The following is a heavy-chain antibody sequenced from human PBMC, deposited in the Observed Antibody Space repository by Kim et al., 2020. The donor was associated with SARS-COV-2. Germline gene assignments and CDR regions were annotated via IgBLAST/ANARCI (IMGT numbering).Heavy chain of an antibody. CDR3: AKVMSDGDYFDY. V-gene: IGHV3-9*01. D-gene: IGHD4-17*01. J-gene: IGHJ4*02. CDR1: GFTFDDYA. Sequence: GGSLRLSCAASGFTFDDYAMHWVRQAPGKGLEWVSGISWNSGSIGYADSVKGRFTISRDNAKNSLYLQMNSLRAEDTALYYCAKVMSDGDYFDYWGQGTLVTVSS. CDR2: ISWNSGSI.